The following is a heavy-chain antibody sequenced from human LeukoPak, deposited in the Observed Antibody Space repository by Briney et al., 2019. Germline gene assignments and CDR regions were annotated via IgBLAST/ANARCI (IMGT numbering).Heavy chain of an antibody. CDR3: AKEDGYSSGWYGISFDD. CDR2: ISSSSSTI. J-gene: IGHJ4*02. Sequence: PGGSLRLSCAASGFTVSTYSMNWVRQAPGKGLDWVSYISSSSSTIYYADSVKGRFTISRDNANNSLYLQMNSLRDEDTAVYYCAKEDGYSSGWYGISFDDGGEGTLVTVSS. D-gene: IGHD6-19*01. V-gene: IGHV3-48*02. CDR1: GFTVSTYS.